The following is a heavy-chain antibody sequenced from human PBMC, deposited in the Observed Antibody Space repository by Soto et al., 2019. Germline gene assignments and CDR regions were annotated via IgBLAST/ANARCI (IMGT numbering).Heavy chain of an antibody. D-gene: IGHD3-9*01. V-gene: IGHV3-20*01. Sequence: GGSLRLSCAASGFTFDDYGMSWVRQAPGKGLEWVSGINWNGGSTGYADSVKGRFTISRDNAKNSLYLQMNSLRAEDTALYHCARPVLRYFDWPQVAFDIWGQGTMVTVSS. CDR2: INWNGGST. J-gene: IGHJ3*02. CDR3: ARPVLRYFDWPQVAFDI. CDR1: GFTFDDYG.